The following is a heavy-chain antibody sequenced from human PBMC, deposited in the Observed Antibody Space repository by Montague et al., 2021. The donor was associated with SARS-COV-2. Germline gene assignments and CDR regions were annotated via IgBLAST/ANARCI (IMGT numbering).Heavy chain of an antibody. CDR1: GDSISRYY. Sequence: SETLSLTCTVSGDSISRYYWTWIRQPPGKGLEWIGYIYYSGSTNYNPSLKSRVTISVDTSKNQFSLKLSSVTAADTAVYYCARLTSATHSFFDSWDQGTLVTVSS. V-gene: IGHV4-59*08. CDR2: IYYSGST. D-gene: IGHD1-26*01. CDR3: ARLTSATHSFFDS. J-gene: IGHJ4*02.